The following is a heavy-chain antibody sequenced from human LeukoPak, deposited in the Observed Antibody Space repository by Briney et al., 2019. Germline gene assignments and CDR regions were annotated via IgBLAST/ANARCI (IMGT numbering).Heavy chain of an antibody. V-gene: IGHV4-39*02. J-gene: IGHJ4*02. D-gene: IGHD2-21*01. Sequence: SETLSLTCTVSGGSISSSSYYWGWIRQPPGKGLEWIGSIYYSGSTYYNPSLKSRVTISVDTSKNQFSLKLSSVTAADTAVYYCARDGAYCGGDCYISDYWGQGTLVTVSS. CDR1: GGSISSSSYY. CDR2: IYYSGST. CDR3: ARDGAYCGGDCYISDY.